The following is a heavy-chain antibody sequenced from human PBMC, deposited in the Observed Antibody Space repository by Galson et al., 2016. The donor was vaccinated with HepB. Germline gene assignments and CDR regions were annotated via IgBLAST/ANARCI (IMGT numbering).Heavy chain of an antibody. Sequence: SLRLSCAASGFTFSSYSMNWVRQAPGKGLEWVSFISSSSNNIYYAQYVKGRFTVTRDNARRSVSLHMNRLRVEDTAIYDCARKSSGSCAAGGFWGQGTVVTVFS. J-gene: IGHJ4*02. CDR1: GFTFSSYS. CDR3: ARKSSGSCAAGGF. V-gene: IGHV3-48*01. CDR2: ISSSSNNI. D-gene: IGHD3-10*01.